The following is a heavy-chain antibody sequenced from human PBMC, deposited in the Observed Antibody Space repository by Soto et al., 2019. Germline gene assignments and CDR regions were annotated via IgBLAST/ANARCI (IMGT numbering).Heavy chain of an antibody. CDR1: AFTFSSYP. D-gene: IGHD1-7*01. J-gene: IGHJ4*02. V-gene: IGHV3-23*01. CDR2: ISGSGGST. Sequence: PGWSQRLSCAASAFTFSSYPMSGVRRAPGKGLEWVSAISGSGGSTYYADSVKGRFTISRDNSKNTLYLQMNSLRAEDTAVYYCAIVKTGTTSRYFDYWGQGTLVTVSS. CDR3: AIVKTGTTSRYFDY.